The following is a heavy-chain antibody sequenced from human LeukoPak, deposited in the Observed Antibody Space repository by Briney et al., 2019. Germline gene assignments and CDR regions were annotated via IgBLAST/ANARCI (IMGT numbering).Heavy chain of an antibody. Sequence: GGSLRLSCAASGLSFNIYWMHWVRQAPGKGLTWVSCLNGDGSSATYADSVKGRFTTSRDNTKNTVYLQLNSLRAEDAGVYYCASSTGTLDYWGQGTRVTVSS. J-gene: IGHJ4*02. CDR1: GLSFNIYW. CDR2: LNGDGSSA. CDR3: ASSTGTLDY. D-gene: IGHD1-1*01. V-gene: IGHV3-74*03.